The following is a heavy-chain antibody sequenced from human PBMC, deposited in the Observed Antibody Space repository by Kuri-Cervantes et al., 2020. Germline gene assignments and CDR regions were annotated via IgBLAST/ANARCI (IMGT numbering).Heavy chain of an antibody. J-gene: IGHJ4*02. CDR2: IRSKAYGGTA. D-gene: IGHD3-10*01. CDR3: TREAQYYDY. CDR1: GFTFSGSA. V-gene: IGHV3-49*04. Sequence: GESLKISCAASGFTFSGSAMHWVRQASGKGLEWVGFIRSKAYGGTAEYAASVKGRFTISRDDSKSIAYLQMNSLKTEDTAVYYCTREAQYYDYWGQGTLVTVSS.